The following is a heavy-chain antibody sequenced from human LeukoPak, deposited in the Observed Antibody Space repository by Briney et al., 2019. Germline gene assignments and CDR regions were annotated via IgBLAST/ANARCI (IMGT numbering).Heavy chain of an antibody. J-gene: IGHJ6*03. Sequence: ASVKVSCKASGYTFTSYDINWARQATGQGLEWMGWMNPNSGNTGYAQKFQGRVTITRNTSISTAYMELSSLRSEDTAVYYCARGPILFRYYYMDVWGKGTTVTVSS. CDR1: GYTFTSYD. V-gene: IGHV1-8*03. CDR2: MNPNSGNT. D-gene: IGHD2/OR15-2a*01. CDR3: ARGPILFRYYYMDV.